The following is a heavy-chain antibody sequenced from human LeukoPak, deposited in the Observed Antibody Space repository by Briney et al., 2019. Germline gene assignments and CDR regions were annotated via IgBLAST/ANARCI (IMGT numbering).Heavy chain of an antibody. D-gene: IGHD4-17*01. CDR1: GFMFSSYA. CDR3: AKGPDYGDSFDY. J-gene: IGHJ4*02. CDR2: ISYDGSNK. V-gene: IGHV3-30*04. Sequence: GGSLRLSCAASGFMFSSYAMHWVRQAPGKGLEWVAVISYDGSNKYYADSVKGRFTISRDNSKNTLYLQMNSLRAEDTAVYYCAKGPDYGDSFDYWGQRTLVTVSS.